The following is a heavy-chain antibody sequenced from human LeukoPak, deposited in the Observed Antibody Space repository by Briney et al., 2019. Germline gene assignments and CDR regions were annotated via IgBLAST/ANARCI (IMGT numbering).Heavy chain of an antibody. CDR3: ARVGYSSGWSPAYFDY. CDR2: IYYSGST. D-gene: IGHD6-19*01. Sequence: SETLSLTCTVSGGSISSSSYYWGWLRQPPGKGLEWIGSIYYSGSTYYNPSLKSRVTISVDTSKNQFSLKLSSVTAADTAVYYCARVGYSSGWSPAYFDYWGQGTLVTVSS. V-gene: IGHV4-39*01. CDR1: GGSISSSSYY. J-gene: IGHJ4*02.